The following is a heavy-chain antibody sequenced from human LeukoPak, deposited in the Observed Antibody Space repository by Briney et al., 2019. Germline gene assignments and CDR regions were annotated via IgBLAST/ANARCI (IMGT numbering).Heavy chain of an antibody. D-gene: IGHD4-17*01. V-gene: IGHV3-21*01. Sequence: GGSLRLSCAASGFTFSSYSMNWVRQAPGKGLEWVSSISSSSSYIYYADSVKGRFTISRDNAKNSLYLQMNSLRAEDTAVYYCARDRTWTTVTYCFDFWGQGTLVTVSS. CDR3: ARDRTWTTVTYCFDF. J-gene: IGHJ4*02. CDR2: ISSSSSYI. CDR1: GFTFSSYS.